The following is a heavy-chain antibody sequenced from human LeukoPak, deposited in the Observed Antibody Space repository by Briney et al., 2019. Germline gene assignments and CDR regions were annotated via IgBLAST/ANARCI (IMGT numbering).Heavy chain of an antibody. V-gene: IGHV3-33*01. CDR3: ARDSRRYCSSTRCYVFDY. CDR1: GFTFSSYG. J-gene: IGHJ4*02. D-gene: IGHD2-2*01. Sequence: GGSLRLSCAASGFTFSSYGMHWVRQAPGKGLEWVAVIWYDGSNKYYADSVKGRFTISRDNSKNTLYLQMNSLRAEDTAVYYCARDSRRYCSSTRCYVFDYWGQGTLVTVSS. CDR2: IWYDGSNK.